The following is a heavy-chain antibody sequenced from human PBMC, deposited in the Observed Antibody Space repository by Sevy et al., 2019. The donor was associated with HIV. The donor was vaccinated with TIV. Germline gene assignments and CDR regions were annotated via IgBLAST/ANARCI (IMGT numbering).Heavy chain of an antibody. CDR1: GGSISSGDYY. V-gene: IGHV4-30-4*02. J-gene: IGHJ6*02. Sequence: SETLSLTCTVSGGSISSGDYYWSWIRQPPGKGLEWIGYIYYSGSTYSNPSLKSRVTISVDTYKTQSALKLSSVTAADTAVYYCARDTMVRGVIMMGPYYYGMDVWGQGTTVTVSS. CDR2: IYYSGST. CDR3: ARDTMVRGVIMMGPYYYGMDV. D-gene: IGHD3-10*01.